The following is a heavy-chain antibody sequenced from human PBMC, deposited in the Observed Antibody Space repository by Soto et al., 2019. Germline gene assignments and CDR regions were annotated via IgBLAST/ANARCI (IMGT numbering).Heavy chain of an antibody. J-gene: IGHJ4*02. CDR3: TTGSVEGY. CDR1: GFTISGAW. V-gene: IGHV3-15*07. Sequence: EVQLVESGGGLVKPGGSFRLSCAASGFTISGAWWNWFRQAPGKGLEWVGRIKTKTHGETTDYAAPVKGRFTISRDDSENTLSLHMTSLKIEDTAVYYCTTGSVEGYWGRGALVTVSS. D-gene: IGHD1-26*01. CDR2: IKTKTHGETT.